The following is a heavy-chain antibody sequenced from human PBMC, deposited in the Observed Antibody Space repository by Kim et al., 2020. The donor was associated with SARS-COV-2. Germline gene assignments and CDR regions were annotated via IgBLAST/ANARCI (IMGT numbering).Heavy chain of an antibody. CDR1: GFTFSSYW. J-gene: IGHJ5*02. V-gene: IGHV3-74*01. D-gene: IGHD4-17*01. Sequence: GGSLRLSCAASGFTFSSYWMHWVRQAPGKGLVWVSRINSDGSSTSYADSVKGRFTISRDNAKNTLYLQMNSLRAEDTAVYYCARDPDYGDSTNWFDPWGQGTLVTVSS. CDR2: INSDGSST. CDR3: ARDPDYGDSTNWFDP.